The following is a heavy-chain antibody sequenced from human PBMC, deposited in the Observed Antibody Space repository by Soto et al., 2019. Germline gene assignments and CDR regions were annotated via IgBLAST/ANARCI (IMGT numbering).Heavy chain of an antibody. CDR2: ITGGGST. D-gene: IGHD2-21*01. CDR3: ARDAVYNDGLWLASD. Sequence: DVQLLESGGGLVQPGGSLRLSCLFSGFNFNYAIIWVRQATGQGQEWVSGITGGGSTQYAASVKGRFTISRDNSKKTVALQMKSLRVEDTAMYYCARDAVYNDGLWLASDWGQGTQVTVS. J-gene: IGHJ4*02. V-gene: IGHV3-23*01. CDR1: GFNFNYA.